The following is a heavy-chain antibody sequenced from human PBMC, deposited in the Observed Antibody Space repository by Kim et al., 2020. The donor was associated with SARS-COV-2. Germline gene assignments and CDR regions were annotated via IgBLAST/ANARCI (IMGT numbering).Heavy chain of an antibody. CDR2: ISYDGSNK. CDR1: GFTFSSYA. D-gene: IGHD5-12*01. J-gene: IGHJ3*02. Sequence: GGSLRLSCAASGFTFSSYAMHWVRQAPGKGLEWVAVISYDGSNKYYADSVKGRFTISRDNSKNTLYLQMNSLRAEDTAVYYCARAGRWLQLGAFDIWGQGTMVTVSS. CDR3: ARAGRWLQLGAFDI. V-gene: IGHV3-30*04.